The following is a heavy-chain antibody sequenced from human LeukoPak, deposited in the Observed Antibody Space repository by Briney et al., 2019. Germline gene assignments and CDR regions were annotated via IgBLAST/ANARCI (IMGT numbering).Heavy chain of an antibody. Sequence: GGSLSLSCAASGFTFSSYWMNWARQAPGMGLEWVASINHNGNVNYYVDSVKGRFTISRDNAKNSLYLQMSNLRAEDTAVYFCARGGGLDVWGQGATVTVSS. CDR1: GFTFSSYW. CDR3: ARGGGLDV. D-gene: IGHD3-16*01. V-gene: IGHV3-7*03. J-gene: IGHJ6*02. CDR2: INHNGNVN.